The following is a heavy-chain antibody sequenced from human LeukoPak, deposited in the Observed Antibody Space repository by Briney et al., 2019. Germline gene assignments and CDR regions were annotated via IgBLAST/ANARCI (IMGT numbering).Heavy chain of an antibody. J-gene: IGHJ6*03. CDR2: IWYDGSNK. D-gene: IGHD2-2*01. V-gene: IGHV3-33*01. CDR1: GFTFSSYG. CDR3: ARDRSSSTSCYLCGYYMDV. Sequence: GRSLRLSCAASGFTFSSYGMHCVRQAPGKGLEWVAVIWYDGSNKYYADSVKGRFTISRDNSKNTLYLQMNSLRAEDTAVYYCARDRSSSTSCYLCGYYMDVWGKGTTVTVSS.